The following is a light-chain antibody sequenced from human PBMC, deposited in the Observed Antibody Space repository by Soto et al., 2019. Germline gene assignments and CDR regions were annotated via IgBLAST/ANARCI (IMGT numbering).Light chain of an antibody. CDR2: DVT. Sequence: QSALNQPPSASGSPGQSVTISCTGTISDVGSFNHVSWYQQHPGKAPKLMIYDVTQRPSGVPDRFSGSKSGNTASLTVASLQAEDEAEYYCSAYGGSNILVFGTGTKLTVL. V-gene: IGLV2-8*01. CDR3: SAYGGSNILV. J-gene: IGLJ1*01. CDR1: ISDVGSFNH.